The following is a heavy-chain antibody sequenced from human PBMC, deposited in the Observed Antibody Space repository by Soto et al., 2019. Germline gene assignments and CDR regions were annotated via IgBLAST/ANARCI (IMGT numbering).Heavy chain of an antibody. Sequence: GGSLRLSCAASGFTFSSYAMSWVRQAPGKGLEWVSAISGSGGSTYYADSVKGRFTISRDNSKNTLYLQMNSLRAEDTAVYYCAKGSSNLYSSSSGLFIDWGQGTLVTVSS. J-gene: IGHJ4*02. D-gene: IGHD6-6*01. CDR2: ISGSGGST. V-gene: IGHV3-23*01. CDR3: AKGSSNLYSSSSGLFID. CDR1: GFTFSSYA.